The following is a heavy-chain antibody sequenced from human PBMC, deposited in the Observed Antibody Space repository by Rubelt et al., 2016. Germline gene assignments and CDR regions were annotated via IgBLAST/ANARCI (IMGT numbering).Heavy chain of an antibody. CDR2: IYWDDDI. D-gene: IGHD1-1*01. CDR3: AHRRPLSGHNFFTA. J-gene: IGHJ5*02. V-gene: IGHV2-5*02. CDR1: GFSLSSRGVA. Sequence: QITLKESGPTLVKPTQTLTLTCTFSGFSLSSRGVAVGWIRQPPGKALEWLSVIYWDDDIRHSPSLESRPTTPKDTTKNQVVLNINDIGPVDTATYYWAHRRPLSGHNFFTAWGQGTLVTVSS.